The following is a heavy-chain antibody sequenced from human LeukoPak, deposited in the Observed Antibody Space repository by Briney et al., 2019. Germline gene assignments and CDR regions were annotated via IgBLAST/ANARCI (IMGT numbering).Heavy chain of an antibody. J-gene: IGHJ6*04. CDR2: IYHGGNT. V-gene: IGHV4-38-2*01. CDR3: ARVTGGYCSGTGCYALDV. CDR1: AFSISSGFD. Sequence: SETLSLMCAVSAFSISSGFDWGGIRQPPGKGLEWIGSIYHGGNTFYDPSIKSRVTISVNTSNNQFSLNVNSVTAADTAVYYCARVTGGYCSGTGCYALDVWGTGTTVTVSS. D-gene: IGHD2-2*01.